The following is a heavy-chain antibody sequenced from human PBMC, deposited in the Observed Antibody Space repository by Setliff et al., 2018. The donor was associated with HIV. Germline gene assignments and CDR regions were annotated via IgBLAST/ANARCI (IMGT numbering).Heavy chain of an antibody. Sequence: TLSLTCTVSGGSVSSGSYYWSWIRQPPGKGLEWIGYIYYSGSTNYNPSLKSRVTISVDTSKNQFSLKLSSVTAADTAVYYCARGGVLLWFGELLGFDIWGQGTMVT. CDR2: IYYSGST. CDR3: ARGGVLLWFGELLGFDI. V-gene: IGHV4-61*01. J-gene: IGHJ3*02. CDR1: GGSVSSGSYY. D-gene: IGHD3-10*01.